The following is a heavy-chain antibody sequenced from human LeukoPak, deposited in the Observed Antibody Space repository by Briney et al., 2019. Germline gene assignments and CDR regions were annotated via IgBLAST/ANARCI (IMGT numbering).Heavy chain of an antibody. CDR2: ISSSSSTI. D-gene: IGHD5/OR15-5a*01. CDR1: GFTFSSYS. Sequence: PGGSLRLSCAASGFTFSSYSMNWVRQAPGKGLEWVSYISSSSSTIYYADSVKGRFTISRDNAKNSLYLHMNSLRAEDTAVYYCARSTGIASPYYFDYWGQGTLVTVSS. CDR3: ARSTGIASPYYFDY. J-gene: IGHJ4*02. V-gene: IGHV3-48*04.